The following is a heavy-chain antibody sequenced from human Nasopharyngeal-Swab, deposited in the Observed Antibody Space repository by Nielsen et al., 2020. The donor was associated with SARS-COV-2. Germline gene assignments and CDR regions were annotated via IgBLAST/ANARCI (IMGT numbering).Heavy chain of an antibody. V-gene: IGHV4-59*01. CDR1: GGYISSYY. D-gene: IGHD6-13*01. Sequence: SETLSLTCTVSGGYISSYYWSWIRKPPGKGLEWIGYIYYSGSTNYNPSLKSRVTISVDTSKNQFSLKLSSVTAADTAVYYCARDHQLGAGSSLLYYYYGMDVWGQGTTVTVSS. CDR2: IYYSGST. J-gene: IGHJ6*02. CDR3: ARDHQLGAGSSLLYYYYGMDV.